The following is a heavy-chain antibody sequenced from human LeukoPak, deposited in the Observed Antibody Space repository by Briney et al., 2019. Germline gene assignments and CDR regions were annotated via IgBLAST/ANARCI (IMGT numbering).Heavy chain of an antibody. Sequence: ASVKVSCKASGYTFTGYYMHWVRQAPGQGLEWMGWFNANSGGTNYEQKFQGRVTMTRDTSISTAYMELSRLRSDDTAVYYCARDNYGSETYYKDYWGQGTLVTVSS. CDR2: FNANSGGT. D-gene: IGHD3-10*01. CDR3: ARDNYGSETYYKDY. CDR1: GYTFTGYY. V-gene: IGHV1-2*02. J-gene: IGHJ4*02.